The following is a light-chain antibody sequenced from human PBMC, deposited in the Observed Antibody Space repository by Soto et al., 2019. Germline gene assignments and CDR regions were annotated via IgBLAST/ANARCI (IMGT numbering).Light chain of an antibody. J-gene: IGKJ5*01. CDR1: QSVSSY. V-gene: IGKV3-11*01. CDR3: RQRSHWRT. Sequence: EIVLTQSPATLSLSPGERATLSCRASQSVSSYLAWYQQKPGQAPRLLIYDASNRATGIPARFSGSGSGTDFTLTISSLAPEDFAVYYCRQRSHWRTCGQGTRLEI. CDR2: DAS.